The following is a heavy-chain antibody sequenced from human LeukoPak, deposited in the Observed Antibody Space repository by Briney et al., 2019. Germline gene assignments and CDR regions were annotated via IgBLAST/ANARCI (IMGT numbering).Heavy chain of an antibody. Sequence: PGGSLRLSCAASGFTFDDYAMHWVRQAPGKGLEWVSGISWNSGSIGYAASVKGRFTISRDNAKNSLYLQMNSLRAEDTALYYCAKDLGYCSGGSCYDYYGMDVWGQGTTVTVSS. J-gene: IGHJ6*02. V-gene: IGHV3-9*01. CDR1: GFTFDDYA. CDR2: ISWNSGSI. D-gene: IGHD2-15*01. CDR3: AKDLGYCSGGSCYDYYGMDV.